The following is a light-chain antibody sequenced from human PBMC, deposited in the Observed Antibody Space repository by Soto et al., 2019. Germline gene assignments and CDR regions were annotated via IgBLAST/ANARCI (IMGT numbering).Light chain of an antibody. Sequence: EIVLTQSPATLSLSPGERATLSCRASQSVSSYLAWYQQKSGQAPRLLIFGASTRATGIPARFSGSGSATEFTLTISSLQSEDFAVYYCQQFNYWPPITFGQGTRLEI. J-gene: IGKJ5*01. CDR1: QSVSSY. V-gene: IGKV3-15*01. CDR3: QQFNYWPPIT. CDR2: GAS.